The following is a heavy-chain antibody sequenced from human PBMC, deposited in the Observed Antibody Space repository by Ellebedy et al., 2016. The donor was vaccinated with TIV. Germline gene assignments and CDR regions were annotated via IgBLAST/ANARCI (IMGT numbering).Heavy chain of an antibody. J-gene: IGHJ4*02. Sequence: MPSETQSLTCTVSGVPISSTEYYWAWTRQSPGKGLEWIGTLDYDGTTSYNPSLRSRVSISVGTSKSQLSLKLSSVTATDAAVYYCARLRPTGTGGRGYFDHWGQGSLITVSS. CDR2: LDYDGTT. CDR3: ARLRPTGTGGRGYFDH. V-gene: IGHV4-39*01. D-gene: IGHD3-22*01. CDR1: GVPISSTEYY.